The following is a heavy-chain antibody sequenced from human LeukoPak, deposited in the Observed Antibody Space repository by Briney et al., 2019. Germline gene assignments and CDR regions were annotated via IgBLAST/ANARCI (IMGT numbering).Heavy chain of an antibody. V-gene: IGHV4-59*12. D-gene: IGHD3-10*01. CDR2: IYYSGRT. J-gene: IGHJ4*02. Sequence: SETLSLTCTFSGGSLSSYSWRWVRQPPGRGLEWIGYIYYSGRTTYNPSPKSRLTISLDTSKNQFSLNLRSVTAADTAVYYCAGDYTSGSNRFDYWGQGTLVTVSS. CDR1: GGSLSSYS. CDR3: AGDYTSGSNRFDY.